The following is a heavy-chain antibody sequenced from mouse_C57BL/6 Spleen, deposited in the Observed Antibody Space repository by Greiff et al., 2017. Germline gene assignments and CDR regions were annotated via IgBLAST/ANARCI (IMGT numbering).Heavy chain of an antibody. CDR2: IDPETGGT. D-gene: IGHD2-3*01. J-gene: IGHJ2*01. V-gene: IGHV1-15*01. Sequence: QVQLQQSGAELVRPGASVTLSCKASGYTFTDYEMHWVKQTPVHGLEWIGAIDPETGGTAYNQKFKGKAILTADKSSSTAYMELRSLTSEDSAVYYCTPIYDGNFYWGQGTTLTVSS. CDR3: TPIYDGNFY. CDR1: GYTFTDYE.